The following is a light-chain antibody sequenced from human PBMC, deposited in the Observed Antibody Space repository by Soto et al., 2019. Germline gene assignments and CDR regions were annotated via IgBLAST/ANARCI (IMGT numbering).Light chain of an antibody. Sequence: EIVMTQSPATLSVSPGDRVTLSCWASQYINSNVAWYQQKRGQAPRILIYGASTRYTGIPARFSGSGSGTEFTLTISSRQSEDFAVYYCQQYNNWPRTFGQGTRVEIK. J-gene: IGKJ1*01. CDR2: GAS. CDR1: QYINSN. V-gene: IGKV3-15*01. CDR3: QQYNNWPRT.